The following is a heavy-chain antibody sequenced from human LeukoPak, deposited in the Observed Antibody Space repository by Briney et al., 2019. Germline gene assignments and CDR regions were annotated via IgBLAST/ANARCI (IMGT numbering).Heavy chain of an antibody. J-gene: IGHJ5*02. CDR3: ARVRDIVGANNWFDP. CDR1: GYSFTSYW. D-gene: IGHD1-26*01. Sequence: GESLKISCKGSGYSFTSYWIGWVRQMPGEGLEWMGIIYPGDSDTRYSPSFQGQVTISADKSISTAYLQWSSLKASDTAMYYCARVRDIVGANNWFDPWGQGTLVTVSS. V-gene: IGHV5-51*01. CDR2: IYPGDSDT.